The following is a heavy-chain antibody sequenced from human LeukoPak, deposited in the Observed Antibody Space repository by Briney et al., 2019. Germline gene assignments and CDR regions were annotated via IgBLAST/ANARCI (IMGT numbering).Heavy chain of an antibody. Sequence: SETLSLTCTVSGGSISSYYWSWIRQPPGKGLEWIGYIYYSGSTNYNPSLKSRVTISVDTSKNQFSLKLSSVTAADTAVYYCASLYYYDSSGYYPYYYYYMDVWGKGTTVTVSS. CDR3: ASLYYYDSSGYYPYYYYYMDV. V-gene: IGHV4-59*08. CDR2: IYYSGST. D-gene: IGHD3-22*01. J-gene: IGHJ6*03. CDR1: GGSISSYY.